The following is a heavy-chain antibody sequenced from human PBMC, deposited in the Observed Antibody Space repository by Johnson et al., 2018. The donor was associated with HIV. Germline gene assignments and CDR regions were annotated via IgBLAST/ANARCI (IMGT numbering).Heavy chain of an antibody. CDR2: INWNGGST. V-gene: IGHV3-20*04. J-gene: IGHJ3*02. CDR3: ARDLIGGSAFDI. D-gene: IGHD1-26*01. Sequence: QLVESGGGLVQPGGSLRLSCAASEFTFDNYGMTWVRQAPGKGLEWVSDINWNGGSTGYADSVKGRFIISRDNAKNSLYLQMNTLRAQDTAVYYCARDLIGGSAFDIWGQGTMVTVSS. CDR1: EFTFDNYG.